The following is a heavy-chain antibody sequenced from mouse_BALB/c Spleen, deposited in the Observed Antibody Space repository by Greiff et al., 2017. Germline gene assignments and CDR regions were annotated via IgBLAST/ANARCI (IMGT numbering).Heavy chain of an antibody. J-gene: IGHJ2*01. V-gene: IGHV5-6-3*01. Sequence: EVQLVESGGGLVQPGGSLKLSCAASGFTFSSYGMSWVRQTPDKRLELVATINSNGGSTYYPDSVKGRFTISRDNAKNTLYLQMSSLKAEDTAMYYCARKGGSSFDYWGQGTTLTVSS. CDR1: GFTFSSYG. CDR3: ARKGGSSFDY. CDR2: INSNGGST.